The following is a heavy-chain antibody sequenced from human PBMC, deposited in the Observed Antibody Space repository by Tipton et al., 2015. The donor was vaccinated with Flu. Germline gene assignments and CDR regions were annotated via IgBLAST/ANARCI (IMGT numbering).Heavy chain of an antibody. CDR2: ISYSGNT. V-gene: IGHV4-59*05. J-gene: IGHJ4*02. CDR3: ARLSYYDVDLKNFYFDY. Sequence: LRLSCTVSGGSVNSYFWSWIRQPPGKGLEWIGGISYSGNTYYNPSLKSRVTISVDTSKSQFSLKLRSVTAADTAVYYCARLSYYDVDLKNFYFDYWGQGALVTVSS. D-gene: IGHD3-10*02. CDR1: GGSVNSYF.